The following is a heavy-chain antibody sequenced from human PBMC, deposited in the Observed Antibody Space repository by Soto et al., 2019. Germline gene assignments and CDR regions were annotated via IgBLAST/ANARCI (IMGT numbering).Heavy chain of an antibody. Sequence: EVQLLESGRGLVQPGGSLRLSCAASGFTFSSYAMSWVRQAPGKGLEWVSAISGSGGSTYYADSVKGRFTISRDNSKNTLYPQMISLRAEDTAVYYCAKDRMPLADIVVVAAPTNWFVPWGQGTLVTVSS. V-gene: IGHV3-23*01. J-gene: IGHJ5*02. CDR3: AKDRMPLADIVVVAAPTNWFVP. CDR2: ISGSGGST. CDR1: GFTFSSYA. D-gene: IGHD2-15*01.